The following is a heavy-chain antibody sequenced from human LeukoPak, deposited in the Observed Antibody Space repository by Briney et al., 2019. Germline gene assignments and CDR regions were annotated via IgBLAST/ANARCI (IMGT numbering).Heavy chain of an antibody. CDR1: GGTFSSYA. CDR2: IIPIFGIA. D-gene: IGHD3-22*01. Sequence: SVKVSCKASGGTFSSYAISWVRQAPGQGLEWKGRIIPIFGIANYAQKFQGRVTITADKSTSTAYMELSSLRSEDTAVYYCARDQSPRKGYYDSSGYRYWGQGTLVTVSS. V-gene: IGHV1-69*04. J-gene: IGHJ4*02. CDR3: ARDQSPRKGYYDSSGYRY.